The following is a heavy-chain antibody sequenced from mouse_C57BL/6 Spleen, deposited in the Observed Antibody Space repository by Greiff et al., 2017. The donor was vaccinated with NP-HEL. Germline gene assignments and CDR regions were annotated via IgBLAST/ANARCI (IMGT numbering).Heavy chain of an antibody. CDR2: INPNNGGT. D-gene: IGHD1-1*01. Sequence: EVQLQQSGPELVKPGASVKIPCKASGYTFTDYNMDWVKQSHGKSLEWIGDINPNNGGTIYNQKFKGKATLTVDKSSSTAYMEIRSLTSEDTAVYYCARSVTTVVAHWYFDVWGTGTTVTVSS. CDR1: GYTFTDYN. CDR3: ARSVTTVVAHWYFDV. V-gene: IGHV1-18*01. J-gene: IGHJ1*03.